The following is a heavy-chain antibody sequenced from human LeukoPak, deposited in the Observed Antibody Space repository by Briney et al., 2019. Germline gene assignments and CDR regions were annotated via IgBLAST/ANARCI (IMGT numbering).Heavy chain of an antibody. J-gene: IGHJ4*02. V-gene: IGHV4-39*07. CDR1: GGSISSSSYY. CDR3: AREAALGAGDRQIVDY. Sequence: SQTLSLTCTVSGGSISSSSYYWGWIRQPPGKGLEWIGSIYYSGSTYYNPSLKSRVTISVDTSKNQFSLKLSTVTAADTAVYYCAREAALGAGDRQIVDYWGQGTLVTVSS. CDR2: IYYSGST. D-gene: IGHD7-27*01.